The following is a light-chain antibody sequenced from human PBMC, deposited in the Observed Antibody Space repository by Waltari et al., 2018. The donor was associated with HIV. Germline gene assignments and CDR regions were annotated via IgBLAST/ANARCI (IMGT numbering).Light chain of an antibody. CDR2: QDG. CDR1: KSGEKH. V-gene: IGLV3-1*01. CDR3: QAWDRSTTVV. J-gene: IGLJ2*01. Sequence: SYELTPPPSVYVSPVQTACFTSSAYKSGEKHACWYQQKPGQSPVLVMYQDGRRPAGLPERFSGSNSGNTATLTNGGPQAMDEADYYCQAWDRSTTVVFGGGTKVTVL.